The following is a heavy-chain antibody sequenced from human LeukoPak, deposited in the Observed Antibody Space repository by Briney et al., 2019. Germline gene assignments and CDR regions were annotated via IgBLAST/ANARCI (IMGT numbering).Heavy chain of an antibody. CDR3: ARGGLEISRGDYCGH. J-gene: IGHJ4*02. V-gene: IGHV4-59*01. D-gene: IGHD4/OR15-4a*01. CDR2: IYYSGSP. Sequence: SETLSLTCTVSGGPINNYYWSWVRQPPGKGLEWIGYIYYSGSPNYNPFLKSRVNISIDTPKNQFSLKLSSVTGADTAVYYCARGGLEISRGDYCGHWGERNLVSASP. CDR1: GGPINNYY.